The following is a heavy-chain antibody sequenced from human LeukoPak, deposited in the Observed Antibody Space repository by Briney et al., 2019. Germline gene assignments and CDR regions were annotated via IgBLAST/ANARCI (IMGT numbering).Heavy chain of an antibody. J-gene: IGHJ4*02. CDR1: GFTVSSNY. CDR3: ARDSGYSGYDFDC. V-gene: IGHV3-66*02. Sequence: GGSLRLSCAASGFTVSSNYMSWVRQAPGKGLEWVSVIYSGGSTYYADSVKGRFTISRDNSKNTLYLQMNSLRAEDTAVYYCARDSGYSGYDFDCWGQGTLVTVSS. CDR2: IYSGGST. D-gene: IGHD5-12*01.